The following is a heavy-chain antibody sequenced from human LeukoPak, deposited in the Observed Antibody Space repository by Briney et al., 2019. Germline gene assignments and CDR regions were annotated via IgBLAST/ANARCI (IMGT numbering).Heavy chain of an antibody. V-gene: IGHV3-20*04. CDR1: GFTFDDYG. J-gene: IGHJ4*02. D-gene: IGHD2-2*01. Sequence: PGGSLRLSCAASGFTFDDYGMSWVRQAPGKGLEWVSGILWGGGSTGYADSVKGRFTISRDNAKNSLYLQMNSLRAEDTALYYCARNGEGYCSSTSCQNLPMVRATKGEGYYFDYWGQGTLVTVSS. CDR3: ARNGEGYCSSTSCQNLPMVRATKGEGYYFDY. CDR2: ILWGGGST.